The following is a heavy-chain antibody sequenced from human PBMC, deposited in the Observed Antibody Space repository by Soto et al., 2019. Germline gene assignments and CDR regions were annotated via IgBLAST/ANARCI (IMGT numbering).Heavy chain of an antibody. D-gene: IGHD4-17*01. J-gene: IGHJ4*02. Sequence: GASVKLACKASGGTLSIYAISWVIQAPGQGLEWMGEIIPIFGTANYAQKFQGRVTITADESTSTAYMELRSLRSEDTAVYYCARAGPYGGTTVDYWGQGTLVTVSS. CDR2: IIPIFGTA. CDR1: GGTLSIYA. V-gene: IGHV1-69*13. CDR3: ARAGPYGGTTVDY.